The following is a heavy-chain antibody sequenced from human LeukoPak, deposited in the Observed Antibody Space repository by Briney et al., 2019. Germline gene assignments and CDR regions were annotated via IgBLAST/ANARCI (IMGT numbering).Heavy chain of an antibody. V-gene: IGHV3-53*01. J-gene: IGHJ6*03. CDR1: GLSVSSKY. D-gene: IGHD1-1*01. CDR3: ASLMTTTHYYYMDV. Sequence: GGSLRLSCAASGLSVSSKYMSWVRQAPGKGLEWVSGIFSGDSAYHADSVKGRCTISRDISKNTLYLQMNSLRPEDTAVYFCASLMTTTHYYYMDVWGKGTTVTVSS. CDR2: IFSGDSA.